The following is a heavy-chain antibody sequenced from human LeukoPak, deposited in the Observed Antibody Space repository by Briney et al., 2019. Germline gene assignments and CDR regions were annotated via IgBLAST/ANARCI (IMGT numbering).Heavy chain of an antibody. V-gene: IGHV3-11*01. D-gene: IGHD3-22*01. J-gene: IGHJ3*02. CDR2: ISSSGSTI. Sequence: PGGSLRLSCAASGFTFSDYYMSWIRQAPGKGLEWVSYISSSGSTIYYADSVKGRFTISRDNAKYSLYLQMNSLRAEDTAVYYCAREGYYDSSGDAFDIWGQGTMVTVSS. CDR3: AREGYYDSSGDAFDI. CDR1: GFTFSDYY.